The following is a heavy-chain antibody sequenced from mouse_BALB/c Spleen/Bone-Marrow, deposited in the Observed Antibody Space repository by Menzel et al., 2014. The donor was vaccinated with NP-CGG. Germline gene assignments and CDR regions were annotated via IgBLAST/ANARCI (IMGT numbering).Heavy chain of an antibody. CDR3: ASNWDVD. J-gene: IGHJ2*01. CDR1: GYTFTSYW. CDR2: INPSTGYT. Sequence: QVQLQQSGAELAKPGASVKMSCKASGYTFTSYWMHWVKQRPGQGLEWIGYINPSTGYTEYNQKFKDKATLTADKSSSTAYMQLSSLTSVDSAVYYCASNWDVDWGQGTTLTVSS. V-gene: IGHV1-7*01. D-gene: IGHD4-1*01.